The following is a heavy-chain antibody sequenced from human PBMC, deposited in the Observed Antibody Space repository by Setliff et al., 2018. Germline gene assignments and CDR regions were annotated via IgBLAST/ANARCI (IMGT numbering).Heavy chain of an antibody. CDR2: ISGGSVDT. CDR1: GFSFSNYA. Sequence: GGSLRLSCAASGFSFSNYAMSWVRQTPRKGLEWVSTISGGSVDTYYVDSVKGRFAISRDNSKNTLSLQMNSLRVEDTAVYFCARDPRDGSSSPMADNWGQGTLVTVSS. J-gene: IGHJ4*02. CDR3: ARDPRDGSSSPMADN. D-gene: IGHD3-10*01. V-gene: IGHV3-23*01.